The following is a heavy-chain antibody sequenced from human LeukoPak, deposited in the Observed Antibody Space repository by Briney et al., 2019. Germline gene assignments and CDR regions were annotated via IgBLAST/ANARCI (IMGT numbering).Heavy chain of an antibody. J-gene: IGHJ2*01. CDR2: IYYSGST. V-gene: IGHV4-30-4*08. Sequence: SQTLSLTCTVSGGSISSGDYYWSWIRQPPGEGLEWIGYIYYSGSTYYNPSLKSRVTISVDTSKNQFSLKLSSVTAADTAVYYCARATWFARDWYFDLWGRGTLVTVSS. CDR1: GGSISSGDYY. D-gene: IGHD3-10*01. CDR3: ARATWFARDWYFDL.